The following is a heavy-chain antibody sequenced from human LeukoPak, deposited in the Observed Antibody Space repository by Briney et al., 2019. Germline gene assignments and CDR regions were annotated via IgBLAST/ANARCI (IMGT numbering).Heavy chain of an antibody. V-gene: IGHV3-23*01. Sequence: GGSLRLSCAASGFTFSSYGMSWVRQAPGKGLEWVSAISGSGGSTYYADSVKGRFTISRDNAKNSLYLQMNSLRVEDSAVYYCATDLIHYYASGARTWGQGTLVTVSS. D-gene: IGHD3-10*01. CDR2: ISGSGGST. CDR3: ATDLIHYYASGART. J-gene: IGHJ5*02. CDR1: GFTFSSYG.